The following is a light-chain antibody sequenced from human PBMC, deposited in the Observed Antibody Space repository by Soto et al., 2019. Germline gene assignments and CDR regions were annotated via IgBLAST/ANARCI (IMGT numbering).Light chain of an antibody. Sequence: QSVLTQPPSVSGAPGQRVTISCTGSSSNIGAGYDVQWYQQLLGSAPKLLIYDDKNRPSGVPDRFSGSRSGTSASLAITGLQAEDEADYYCQSYDSRLSGSVFGGGTQLTVL. J-gene: IGLJ2*01. CDR2: DDK. V-gene: IGLV1-40*01. CDR3: QSYDSRLSGSV. CDR1: SSNIGAGYD.